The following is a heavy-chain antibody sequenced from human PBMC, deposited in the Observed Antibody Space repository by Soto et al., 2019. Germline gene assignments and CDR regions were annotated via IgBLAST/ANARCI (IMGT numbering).Heavy chain of an antibody. CDR1: GYTFTSYD. J-gene: IGHJ6*02. CDR3: ARERTGTTSMDV. CDR2: MNPNSGYT. Sequence: QVQLVQSGAEVKKPGASVKVSCKASGYTFTSYDINWVRQATGQGLEWMGWMNPNSGYTAYAQKFQGRVTMTRNTSISTAYMELRCLRSEDTAVYYCARERTGTTSMDVWGQGTTVTVSS. D-gene: IGHD1-1*01. V-gene: IGHV1-8*01.